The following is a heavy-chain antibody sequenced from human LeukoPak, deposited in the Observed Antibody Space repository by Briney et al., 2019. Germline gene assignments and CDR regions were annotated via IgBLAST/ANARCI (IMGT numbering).Heavy chain of an antibody. D-gene: IGHD2-2*01. Sequence: ASVKVSCKASGYTFTSYAMHWVRQAPGQRLEWMGWINAGNGNTKYSQKFQGRATITSDTSASTAYMELSSLRSEDTAVYYCARGGEGIVVVPAVMEGDMYYYGMDVWGKGTTVTVSS. J-gene: IGHJ6*04. CDR2: INAGNGNT. CDR1: GYTFTSYA. V-gene: IGHV1-3*01. CDR3: ARGGEGIVVVPAVMEGDMYYYGMDV.